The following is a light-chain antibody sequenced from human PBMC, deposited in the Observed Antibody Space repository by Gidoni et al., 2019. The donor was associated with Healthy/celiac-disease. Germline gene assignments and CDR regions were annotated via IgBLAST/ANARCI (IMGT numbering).Light chain of an antibody. Sequence: EIVLPQSPGSLSLSPGERATLSCRASQSVSSSYLAWYQQKPGQAPRRLIYGASSRATGIPDRFSGSGSGTDFTLTISRLEPEDVAVYYCQQYGSSLFTFGPGTKVDIK. CDR1: QSVSSSY. J-gene: IGKJ3*01. CDR2: GAS. CDR3: QQYGSSLFT. V-gene: IGKV3-20*01.